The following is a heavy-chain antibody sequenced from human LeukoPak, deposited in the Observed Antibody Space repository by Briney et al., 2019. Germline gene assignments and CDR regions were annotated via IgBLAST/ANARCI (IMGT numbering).Heavy chain of an antibody. Sequence: ASVKVSCKASGYTFTDYYIHWVRQAPGQGLEWMGWINPNSGGTNYAQKFQGRVTMTRDTSISTAYMEVSRLRSDDTAGYYCARDPYPGIVVVPVAGRYFDYWGQGTLVTVSS. CDR3: ARDPYPGIVVVPVAGRYFDY. D-gene: IGHD2-2*01. CDR2: INPNSGGT. J-gene: IGHJ4*02. V-gene: IGHV1-2*02. CDR1: GYTFTDYY.